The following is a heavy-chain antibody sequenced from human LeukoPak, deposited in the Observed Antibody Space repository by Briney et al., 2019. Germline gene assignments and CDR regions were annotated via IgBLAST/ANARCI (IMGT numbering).Heavy chain of an antibody. V-gene: IGHV1-2*02. D-gene: IGHD2-2*02. Sequence: ASVKVSCKASGYTFTGYYMHWVRQAPGQGLEWMGWINPNSGGTNYVQKFQGRVTMTRDTSISTAYMELSRLRSDDTAVYYCARDQHIVVVPAAIGYYYYYMDVWGKGTTVTVSS. CDR1: GYTFTGYY. CDR3: ARDQHIVVVPAAIGYYYYYMDV. CDR2: INPNSGGT. J-gene: IGHJ6*03.